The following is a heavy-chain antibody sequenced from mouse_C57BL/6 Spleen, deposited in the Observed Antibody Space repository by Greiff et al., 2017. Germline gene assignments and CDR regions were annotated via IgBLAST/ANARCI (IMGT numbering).Heavy chain of an antibody. CDR3: EIGGGYYAMDY. V-gene: IGHV1-74*01. Sequence: VQLQQPGAELVKPGASVTVSCTASGYTFTSYWMHWVKQRPGQGLEWIGRIHPSDSDTNYNQKFKGKATLTVDKSSSTAYMQLSSLTSEDSAVYYCEIGGGYYAMDYWGQGTSVTGSS. CDR2: IHPSDSDT. J-gene: IGHJ4*01. CDR1: GYTFTSYW.